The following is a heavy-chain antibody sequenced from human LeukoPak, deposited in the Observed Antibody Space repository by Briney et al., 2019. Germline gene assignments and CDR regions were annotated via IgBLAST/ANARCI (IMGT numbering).Heavy chain of an antibody. V-gene: IGHV3-23*01. CDR1: GFTFSSYA. D-gene: IGHD3-22*01. CDR3: AKVGYDSRAYYFAY. J-gene: IGHJ4*02. CDR2: ISGSGGST. Sequence: GGSLRVSCAASGFTFSSYAMSWVRQAPGKGLEWVSAISGSGGSTYYADSVKGRFTISRDNSKNTLYLQMNSLRAEDTAVYYCAKVGYDSRAYYFAYWGQGTLVTVSS.